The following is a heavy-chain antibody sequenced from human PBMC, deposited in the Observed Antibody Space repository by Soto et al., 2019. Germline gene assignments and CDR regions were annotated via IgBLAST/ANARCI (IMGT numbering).Heavy chain of an antibody. D-gene: IGHD3-9*01. CDR1: GGSISSGGYY. CDR2: IYYSGST. CDR3: ARDLSHYDILTGPRNDYYYYGMDV. V-gene: IGHV4-31*03. Sequence: SETLSLTCTVSGGSISSGGYYWSWIRQHPGKGLEWIGYIYYSGSTYYNPSLKSRVTISVDTSKNQFSLKLSSVTAADTAVYYCARDLSHYDILTGPRNDYYYYGMDVWGQGTTVTVSS. J-gene: IGHJ6*02.